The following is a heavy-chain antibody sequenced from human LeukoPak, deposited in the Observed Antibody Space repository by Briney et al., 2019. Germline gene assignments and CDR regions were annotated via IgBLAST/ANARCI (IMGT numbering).Heavy chain of an antibody. J-gene: IGHJ4*02. V-gene: IGHV1-8*03. CDR2: MNPNSGNT. Sequence: GASVPDSCQASGYTFPSYDIHWVRQATGQGLAWMGWMNPNSGNTGYAQKFQGRVTITRNTSISTAYMELSSLRSEDTAVYYCARGVEAAGNYYFDYWGQGTLVTVSS. D-gene: IGHD6-13*01. CDR1: GYTFPSYD. CDR3: ARGVEAAGNYYFDY.